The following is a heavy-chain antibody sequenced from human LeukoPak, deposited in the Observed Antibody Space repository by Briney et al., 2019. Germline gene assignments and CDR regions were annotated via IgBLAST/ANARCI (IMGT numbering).Heavy chain of an antibody. CDR2: INHSGST. D-gene: IGHD1-26*01. CDR3: AREVGSGGEAH. J-gene: IGHJ4*02. Sequence: PSETLSLTCAVYGGSFSGYYWSWIRQPPGKGLEWIGEINHSGSTNYNPSLKSRVTISVDTSKNQFSLKLSSVTAADTAVYYCAREVGSGGEAHWGQGTLVTVSS. V-gene: IGHV4-34*01. CDR1: GGSFSGYY.